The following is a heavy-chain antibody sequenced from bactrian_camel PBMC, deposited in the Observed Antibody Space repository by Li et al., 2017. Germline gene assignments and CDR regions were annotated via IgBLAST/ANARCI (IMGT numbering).Heavy chain of an antibody. Sequence: QLVESGGGSVQSGGSLRLSCAASGIRFSDYCMGWFRQAPGKEREGVAGIDSSDHKYLADSVKGRFTISQDNAENLLYLEMNSLKSEDTALYYCATGGLNNGLGTSFGYWAQGTQVTVS. V-gene: IGHV3S67*01. CDR2: IDSSDHK. CDR3: ATGGLNNGLGTSFGY. D-gene: IGHD5*01. J-gene: IGHJ6*01. CDR1: GIRFSDYC.